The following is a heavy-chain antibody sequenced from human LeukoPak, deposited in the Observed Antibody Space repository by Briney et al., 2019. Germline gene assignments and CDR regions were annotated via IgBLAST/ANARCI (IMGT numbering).Heavy chain of an antibody. CDR1: GYTFTSYG. V-gene: IGHV1-18*01. D-gene: IGHD3-3*01. Sequence: ASVKVSCKASGYTFTSYGISWVRQAPGQGLEWMGWISAYNGNTNYAQKFQGRVTMTRNTSISTAYMELSSLRSEDTAVYYCARAIFGVVIAYYYYGMDVWGQGTTVTVSS. CDR3: ARAIFGVVIAYYYYGMDV. J-gene: IGHJ6*02. CDR2: ISAYNGNT.